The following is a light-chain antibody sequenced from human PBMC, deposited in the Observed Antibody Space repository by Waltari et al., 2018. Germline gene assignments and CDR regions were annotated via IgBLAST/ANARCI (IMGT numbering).Light chain of an antibody. V-gene: IGKV1-33*01. CDR1: QDIKKS. Sequence: DIHMTQSPSSQSAPVGDRVTITCQASQDIKKSLNWFHQKPGKAPKVLIFDASNSQTGAPSRFSGSGSGTDFTLTISSLQPEDMGTYYCQQYHSVPLTFGGGTKVESK. CDR2: DAS. CDR3: QQYHSVPLT. J-gene: IGKJ4*01.